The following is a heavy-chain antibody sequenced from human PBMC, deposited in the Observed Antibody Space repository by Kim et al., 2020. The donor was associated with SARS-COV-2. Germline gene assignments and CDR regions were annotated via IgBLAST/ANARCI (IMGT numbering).Heavy chain of an antibody. V-gene: IGHV1-46*01. CDR1: GYTFTSYY. J-gene: IGHJ6*02. CDR2: INPSGGST. CDR3: ARCVCQILEWSKGYGMDV. D-gene: IGHD3-3*01. Sequence: ASVKVSCKASGYTFTSYYMHWVRQAPGQGLEWMGIINPSGGSTSYAQKFQGRVTMTRDTSTSTVYMELSSLRSEDTAVYYCARCVCQILEWSKGYGMDVWGQGTTVTVSS.